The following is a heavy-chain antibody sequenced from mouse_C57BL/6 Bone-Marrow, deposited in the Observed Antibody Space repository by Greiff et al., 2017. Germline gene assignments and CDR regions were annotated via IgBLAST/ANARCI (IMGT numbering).Heavy chain of an antibody. CDR2: INPNNGGT. J-gene: IGHJ1*03. D-gene: IGHD2-1*01. CDR3: ARGDYGNYWYFDV. CDR1: GYTFTDYN. V-gene: IGHV1-18*01. Sequence: EVQLQQSGPELVKPGASVKIPCKASGYTFTDYNMDWVKQSHGKSLEWIGDINPNNGGTIYNQKFKGKATLTVDKSSSTAYMELRSLTSEDTAVYYCARGDYGNYWYFDVWGTETTGTVSS.